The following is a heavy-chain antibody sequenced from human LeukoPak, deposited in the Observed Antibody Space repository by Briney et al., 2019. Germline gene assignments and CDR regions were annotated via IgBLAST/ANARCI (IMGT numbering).Heavy chain of an antibody. D-gene: IGHD6-13*01. CDR1: GFTFSSYA. CDR2: ISVSGVST. CDR3: AKRGLASSWS. V-gene: IGHV3-23*01. J-gene: IGHJ5*02. Sequence: GGSLRLSCAASGFTFSSYAMSWVRQAPGKGLEWVSGISVSGVSTYYADSVKGRFTISRDNSKNTLYLQMNSLRAEDTAVYYCAKRGLASSWSWGQGTLVTVSS.